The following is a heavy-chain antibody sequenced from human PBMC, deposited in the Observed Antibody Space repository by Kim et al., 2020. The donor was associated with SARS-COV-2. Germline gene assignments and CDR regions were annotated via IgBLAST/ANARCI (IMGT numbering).Heavy chain of an antibody. D-gene: IGHD1-26*01. CDR2: IIPIFGTA. CDR3: ARVGWVGAHPGFDY. J-gene: IGHJ4*02. V-gene: IGHV1-69*13. CDR1: GGTFSSYA. Sequence: SVKVSCKASGGTFSSYAISWVRQAPGQGLEWMGGIIPIFGTANYAQKFQGRVTITADESTSTAYMELSSLRSEDTAVYYCARVGWVGAHPGFDYWGQGTLVTVSS.